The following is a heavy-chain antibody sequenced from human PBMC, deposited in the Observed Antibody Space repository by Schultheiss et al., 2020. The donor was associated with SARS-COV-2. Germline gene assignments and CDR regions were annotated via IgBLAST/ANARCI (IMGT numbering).Heavy chain of an antibody. V-gene: IGHV4-34*01. CDR2: IFHSGST. J-gene: IGHJ5*02. CDR1: GGSFSGYY. Sequence: SQTLSLTCAVYGGSFSGYYWGWIRQSPGKGLEWIGNIFHSGSTYYNPSLKSRVAISVDTSKNQFSLKLSSVTAADTAVYYCARGRIRRQLVRVGVWFDPWGQGTLVTVSS. D-gene: IGHD6-13*01. CDR3: ARGRIRRQLVRVGVWFDP.